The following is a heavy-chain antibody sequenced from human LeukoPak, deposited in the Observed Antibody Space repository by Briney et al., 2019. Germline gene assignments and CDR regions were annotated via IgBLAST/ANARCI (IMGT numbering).Heavy chain of an antibody. D-gene: IGHD3-22*01. J-gene: IGHJ5*02. CDR1: GFTFSTYA. CDR3: AKMLYDSSGYYHEWFDP. Sequence: PGGSLGLSCAASGFTFSTYAMSWVRQAPGKGLEWVSAISGSGGSTYYADSVKGRFTISRDNSKNTLYLQMNNLRAEDTAVYYCAKMLYDSSGYYHEWFDPWGQGTLVTVSS. V-gene: IGHV3-23*01. CDR2: ISGSGGST.